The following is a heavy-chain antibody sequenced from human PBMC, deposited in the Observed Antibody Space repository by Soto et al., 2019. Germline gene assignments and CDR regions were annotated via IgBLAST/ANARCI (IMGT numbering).Heavy chain of an antibody. CDR2: INPSGGGT. V-gene: IGHV1-46*01. CDR3: TRAKYSSSSRPFDY. D-gene: IGHD6-6*01. J-gene: IGHJ4*02. CDR1: GYTFSSYS. Sequence: QVQLVQSGAEVKKPGASVKVSCKASGYTFSSYSIHWVRQAPGQGLEWMGVINPSGGGTSYPQQFQGRVTMTRDTSTSTVYMEMSSLRSEDTAVYYCTRAKYSSSSRPFDYWGQGTLVTVSS.